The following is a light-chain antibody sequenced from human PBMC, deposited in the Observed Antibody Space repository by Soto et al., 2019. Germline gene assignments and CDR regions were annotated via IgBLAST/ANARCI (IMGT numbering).Light chain of an antibody. CDR1: QVIARY. V-gene: IGKV1-9*01. CDR2: AAS. Sequence: DIQLTQSPSFLSASVGVRVTLTCRASQVIARYLAWYQQKPGQAPKLLIYAASTLQSGVPARFSGSGSGTEFTLAISSLQPEDCATYYCQPLNIYPFSFGGGTKVEIK. CDR3: QPLNIYPFS. J-gene: IGKJ4*01.